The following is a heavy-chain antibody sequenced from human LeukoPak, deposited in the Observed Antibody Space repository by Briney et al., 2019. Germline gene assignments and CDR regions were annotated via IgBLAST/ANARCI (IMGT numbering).Heavy chain of an antibody. CDR3: ARGSSSSSSAGYFDY. D-gene: IGHD6-6*01. CDR2: INHSGST. V-gene: IGHV4-34*01. J-gene: IGHJ4*02. CDR1: GGSFSGYY. Sequence: SETLSLTCAVYGGSFSGYYWSWIRQPPGKGLEWIGEINHSGSTNYNPSLKSRATISVDTSKNQFSLKLSSVTAADTAVYYCARGSSSSSSAGYFDYWGQGTLVTVSS.